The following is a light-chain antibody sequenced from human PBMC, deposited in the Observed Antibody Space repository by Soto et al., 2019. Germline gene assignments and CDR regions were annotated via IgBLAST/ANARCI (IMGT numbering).Light chain of an antibody. CDR3: QRYGSSPPFT. CDR2: GAS. J-gene: IGKJ2*01. Sequence: TQSPGTLSLSPGERATLSCRASQRVSSSYLAWYQQKPGQAPRLLIYGASTRATGIPDRFSGSGSGTDFTLTISRLEPEDFAVYICQRYGSSPPFTFGQGTKVDIK. V-gene: IGKV3-20*01. CDR1: QRVSSSY.